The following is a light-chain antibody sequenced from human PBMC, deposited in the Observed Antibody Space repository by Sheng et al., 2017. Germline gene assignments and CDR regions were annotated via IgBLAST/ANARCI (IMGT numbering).Light chain of an antibody. CDR2: GAS. J-gene: IGKJ4*01. V-gene: IGKV3-15*01. Sequence: EIVMTQSPATLSVSPGHRATLSCRASQSVSSNLAWYQQKPGQAPRLLIYGASTRATAIPVRFSGRGSGTEFTLTISSLQSEDFEVYYCQQYNNWPLTFGGGTKVEI. CDR1: QSVSSN. CDR3: QQYNNWPLT.